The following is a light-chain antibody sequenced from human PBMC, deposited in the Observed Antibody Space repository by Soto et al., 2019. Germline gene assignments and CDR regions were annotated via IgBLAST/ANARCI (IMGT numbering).Light chain of an antibody. CDR2: LEGSGSY. V-gene: IGLV4-60*02. CDR1: SGHSSYI. J-gene: IGLJ3*02. Sequence: QSVLTQSSSASASLGSSVTLTCTLSSGHSSYIIAWHQQQPGKAPRYLMKLEGSGSYNKGSGVPDRFSGYSSGADRYLTISNLQFEDEADYYCETWDSNTRVFGGGTKVTVL. CDR3: ETWDSNTRV.